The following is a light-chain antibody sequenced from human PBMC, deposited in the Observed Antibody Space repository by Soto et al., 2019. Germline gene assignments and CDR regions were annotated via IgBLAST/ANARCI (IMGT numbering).Light chain of an antibody. J-gene: IGLJ2*01. V-gene: IGLV1-36*01. CDR3: ATWDDSLNGVV. CDR1: NSNIGTNA. CDR2: YDD. Sequence: QAVVTQPPSASGTPGQRVTLSCSGSNSNIGTNAVNWYQQIPGTAPTLLIYYDDLVPSGVSYRFSGSKSGTSASLAISGLQSEDEADYYCATWDDSLNGVVFGGGTKLTVL.